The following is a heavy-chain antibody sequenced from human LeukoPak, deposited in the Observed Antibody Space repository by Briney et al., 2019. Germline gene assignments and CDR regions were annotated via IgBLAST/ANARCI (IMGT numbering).Heavy chain of an antibody. CDR2: IYTSGST. Sequence: SETLSLTCTVSGGSISSYYWSWIRQPAGKGLEWIGRIYTSGSTNYNPSLKGRVTMSVDTSKNQFSLKLSSVTAADTAVYYCAREALGYCSSTSCYGGFDPWGQGTLVTVSS. CDR3: AREALGYCSSTSCYGGFDP. CDR1: GGSISSYY. D-gene: IGHD2-2*01. J-gene: IGHJ5*02. V-gene: IGHV4-4*07.